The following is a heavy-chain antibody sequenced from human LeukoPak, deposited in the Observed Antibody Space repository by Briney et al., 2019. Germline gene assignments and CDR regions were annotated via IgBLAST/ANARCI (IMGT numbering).Heavy chain of an antibody. V-gene: IGHV3-74*01. J-gene: IGHJ4*02. CDR1: GFAFSSYW. D-gene: IGHD2-8*01. Sequence: GGSLRLSCAASGFAFSSYWMLWVRQAPGKGLVWVSRINSDGSTTTYADSVKGRFTISRDNAKNTLYLQMNSLRAEDTAVYYCARRCDYGDYLGQATLVTVSS. CDR2: INSDGSTT. CDR3: ARRCDYGDY.